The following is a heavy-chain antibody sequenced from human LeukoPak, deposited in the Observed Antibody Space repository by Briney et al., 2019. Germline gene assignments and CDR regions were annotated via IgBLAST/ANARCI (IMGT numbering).Heavy chain of an antibody. Sequence: SETLSLTCTVSGDSISSYYWSWIRQPPGKGLEWMGSISYSGSTKYNPSLKSRVTILVDTSKNQFSLKLSSVTVADTAVYYCARTLYFFDSSGFLRIYFDYWGQGALVTVSS. D-gene: IGHD3-22*01. J-gene: IGHJ4*02. CDR1: GDSISSYY. CDR3: ARTLYFFDSSGFLRIYFDY. CDR2: ISYSGST. V-gene: IGHV4-59*01.